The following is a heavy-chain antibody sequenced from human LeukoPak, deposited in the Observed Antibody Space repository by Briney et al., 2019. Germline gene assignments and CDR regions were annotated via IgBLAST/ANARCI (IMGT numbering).Heavy chain of an antibody. CDR1: GFTFTMFG. CDR2: ICFDGSKT. J-gene: IGHJ6*04. V-gene: IGHV3-33*01. D-gene: IGHD1-14*01. CDR3: VRDTGYNKYGMDV. Sequence: GGSLRLSCAASGFTFTMFGIHWVRQAPGKGLEGVSVICFDGSKTYYAGSVKGRFTISRDTSQNTVFLQMSSLRAEDTAVYYCVRDTGYNKYGMDVWGKGTTVTVSS.